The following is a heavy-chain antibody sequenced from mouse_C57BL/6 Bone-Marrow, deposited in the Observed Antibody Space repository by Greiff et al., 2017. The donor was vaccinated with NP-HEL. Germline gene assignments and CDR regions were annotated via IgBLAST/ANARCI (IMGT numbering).Heavy chain of an antibody. CDR3: ARSRTVRSYFDY. V-gene: IGHV1-64*01. J-gene: IGHJ2*01. Sequence: QVQLQQPGAELVKPGASVKLSCKASGYTFTSYWMHWVKQRPGQGLEWIGMIHPTSGSTNYNEKFKSKATLTVDKSSSTAYMQLSSLTAEDSAVYYCARSRTVRSYFDYWGQGTTLTVSS. D-gene: IGHD1-1*01. CDR1: GYTFTSYW. CDR2: IHPTSGST.